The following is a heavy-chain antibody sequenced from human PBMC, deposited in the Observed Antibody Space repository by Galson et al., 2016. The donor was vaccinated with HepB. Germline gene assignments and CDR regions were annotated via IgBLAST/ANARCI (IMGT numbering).Heavy chain of an antibody. Sequence: SLRLSCAASGYTFSGHGLHWVRQAPGKGLEWVAIIWYDGSKRYYADSVKGRFTISRDNSKNMLYLEMNTLRAEDTAVYHCARHYGGHLEGRYYNSMDVWGPGTTITVSS. V-gene: IGHV3-33*01. CDR2: IWYDGSKR. CDR3: ARHYGGHLEGRYYNSMDV. CDR1: GYTFSGHG. D-gene: IGHD4/OR15-4a*01. J-gene: IGHJ6*02.